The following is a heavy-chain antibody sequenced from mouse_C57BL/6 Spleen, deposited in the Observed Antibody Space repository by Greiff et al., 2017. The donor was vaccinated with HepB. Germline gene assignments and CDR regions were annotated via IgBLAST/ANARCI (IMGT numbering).Heavy chain of an antibody. CDR3: ARAGYYGNPYWYFDV. Sequence: EVQLQESGGGLVKPGGSLKLSCAASGFTFSSYAMSWVRQTPEKRLEWVATISDGGSYTYYPDNVKGRFTISRDNAKNNLYLQMSHLKSEDTAMYYCARAGYYGNPYWYFDVWGTGTTVTVSS. D-gene: IGHD2-1*01. CDR1: GFTFSSYA. J-gene: IGHJ1*03. CDR2: ISDGGSYT. V-gene: IGHV5-4*01.